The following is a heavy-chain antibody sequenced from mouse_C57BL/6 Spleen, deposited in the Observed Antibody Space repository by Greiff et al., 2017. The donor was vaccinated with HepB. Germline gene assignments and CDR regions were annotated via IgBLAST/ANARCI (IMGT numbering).Heavy chain of an antibody. J-gene: IGHJ1*03. Sequence: VQLQQSGPELVKPGASVKISCKASGYSFTGYYMNWVKQSPEKSLEWIGEINPSTGGTTYNQKFKAKATLTVDKSSSTAYMQLKSLTSEDSAVYYCARRYYDYDGWYFDVWGTGTTVTVSS. V-gene: IGHV1-42*01. CDR2: INPSTGGT. CDR3: ARRYYDYDGWYFDV. D-gene: IGHD2-4*01. CDR1: GYSFTGYY.